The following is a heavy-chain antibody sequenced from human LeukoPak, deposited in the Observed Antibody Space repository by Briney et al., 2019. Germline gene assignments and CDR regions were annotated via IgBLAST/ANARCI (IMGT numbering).Heavy chain of an antibody. Sequence: GGSLRLSCAASGFTFSSYWMHWVRQAPGKGLEWVSAISGSGGSTYYADSVKGRFTISRDNSKNTLYLQMNSLRAEDTAVYYCAKDSYSGSYYVLARLEDYWGQGTLVTVSS. CDR3: AKDSYSGSYYVLARLEDY. D-gene: IGHD1-26*01. CDR2: ISGSGGST. CDR1: GFTFSSYW. J-gene: IGHJ4*02. V-gene: IGHV3-23*01.